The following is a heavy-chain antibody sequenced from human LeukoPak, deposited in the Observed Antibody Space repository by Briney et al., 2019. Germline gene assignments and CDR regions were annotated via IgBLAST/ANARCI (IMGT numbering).Heavy chain of an antibody. CDR2: INPSGGST. V-gene: IGHV1-46*01. CDR3: ARVRPDGGDY. D-gene: IGHD6-6*01. CDR1: GYTFTSYY. J-gene: IGHJ4*02. Sequence: ASVKVSCKASGYTFTSYYMHWVRQAPGQGLEWMGKINPSGGSTSYAQKFQGRVTMTRDTSTSAVYMELSSLRSEDTAVYYCARVRPDGGDYWGQGTLVTVSS.